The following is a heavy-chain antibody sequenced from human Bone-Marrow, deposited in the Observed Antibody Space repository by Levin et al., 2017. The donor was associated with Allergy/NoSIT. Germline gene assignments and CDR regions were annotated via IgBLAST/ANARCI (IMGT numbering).Heavy chain of an antibody. J-gene: IGHJ4*02. CDR3: ARDKSNGWIEY. D-gene: IGHD6-19*01. V-gene: IGHV3-33*01. CDR1: GFTFSRSG. Sequence: GESLKISCAPSGFTFSRSGMHWVRQAPGKGLEWVAVIWFDGSREYHADSVKGRFTISRDNSKNTLYLQMSSLRAEDTGFYYCARDKSNGWIEYWGQGTLVTVSS. CDR2: IWFDGSRE.